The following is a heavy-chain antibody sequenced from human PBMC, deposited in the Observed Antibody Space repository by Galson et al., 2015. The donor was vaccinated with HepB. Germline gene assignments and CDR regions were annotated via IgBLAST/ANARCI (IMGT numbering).Heavy chain of an antibody. CDR1: GGTFSSYA. CDR3: ARGGGTTDTYYYYYMDV. J-gene: IGHJ6*03. CDR2: IIPIFGTA. Sequence: SVKVSCKASGGTFSSYAISWVRQAPGQGLEWMGGIIPIFGTANYAQKFQGRVTITADESTSTAYMELSSLRSEDTAVYYCARGGGTTDTYYYYYMDVWGKGTTVTVSS. V-gene: IGHV1-69*13. D-gene: IGHD2-15*01.